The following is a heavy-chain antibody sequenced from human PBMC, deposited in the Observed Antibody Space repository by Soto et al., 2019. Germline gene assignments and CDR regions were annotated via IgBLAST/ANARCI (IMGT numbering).Heavy chain of an antibody. D-gene: IGHD1-20*01. Sequence: SETLSLTCTVSGGSISSSSYYWGWIRQPPGKGLEWIGSLYYSGSTYYNPSLKSRVTISVDTSKNQFSLKLSSVTAADTAVYYCARYKSNYYYGMDVWGQGTTVTVSS. J-gene: IGHJ6*02. CDR1: GGSISSSSYY. CDR2: LYYSGST. V-gene: IGHV4-39*01. CDR3: ARYKSNYYYGMDV.